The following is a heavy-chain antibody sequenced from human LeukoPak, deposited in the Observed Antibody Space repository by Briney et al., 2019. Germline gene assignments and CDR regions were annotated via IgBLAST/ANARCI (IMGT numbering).Heavy chain of an antibody. Sequence: SETLSLTCAVSGGSISSGGYSWSWLRQPPGKGLEWIGYIYHSGSTYYNPSLKTRVTISVDRSKNQFSLKLSSVTAADTAVYYCARDKYYYGMDVWGQGTTVTVSS. V-gene: IGHV4-30-2*01. CDR3: ARDKYYYGMDV. CDR1: GGSISSGGYS. CDR2: IYHSGST. J-gene: IGHJ6*02.